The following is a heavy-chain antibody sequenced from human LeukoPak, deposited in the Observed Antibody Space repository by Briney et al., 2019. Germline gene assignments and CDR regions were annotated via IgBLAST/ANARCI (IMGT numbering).Heavy chain of an antibody. V-gene: IGHV3-30*02. D-gene: IGHD3-22*01. CDR3: AKRAVVREIQYFDY. Sequence: GGSLRLSCAAPGFTFTSYGMHWVRQAPGKGLEWVAFIRYDGSQKFYADSVKGRFTISRDNSKNTLYLQMNSLRPEDTAIYYCAKRAVVREIQYFDYWGQGALLTVSS. CDR1: GFTFTSYG. CDR2: IRYDGSQK. J-gene: IGHJ4*02.